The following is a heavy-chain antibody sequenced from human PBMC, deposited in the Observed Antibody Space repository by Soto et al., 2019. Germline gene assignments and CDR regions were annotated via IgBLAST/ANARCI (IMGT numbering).Heavy chain of an antibody. Sequence: SETLSLTCTVSGGSISSSSYYWGWIRQPPGKGLEWIGSIYYSGSTYYNPSLKSRVTISVDTSKNQFSLKLSSVTAADTAVYYCASTARRSGSYYNVGPWMGGYFDYWGQGTLVTVSS. J-gene: IGHJ4*02. CDR2: IYYSGST. CDR1: GGSISSSSYY. V-gene: IGHV4-39*01. CDR3: ASTARRSGSYYNVGPWMGGYFDY. D-gene: IGHD3-10*01.